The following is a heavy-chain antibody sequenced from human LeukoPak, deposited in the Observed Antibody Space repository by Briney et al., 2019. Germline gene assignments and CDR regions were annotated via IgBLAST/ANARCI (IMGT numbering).Heavy chain of an antibody. Sequence: GASVKVSCKVSGYTLTELSMHWVRQAPGKGLEWMGRFDPEDGETIYAQKFQGRVTMTEDTSTNTAYMELSSLRSEDTAVHYCATQQLVRFVLRFQHWGQGTLVTVSS. V-gene: IGHV1-24*01. CDR1: GYTLTELS. J-gene: IGHJ1*01. D-gene: IGHD6-13*01. CDR3: ATQQLVRFVLRFQH. CDR2: FDPEDGET.